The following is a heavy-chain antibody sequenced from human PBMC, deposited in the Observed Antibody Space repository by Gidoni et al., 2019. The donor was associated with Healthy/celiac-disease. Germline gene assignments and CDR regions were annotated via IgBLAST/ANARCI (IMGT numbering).Heavy chain of an antibody. CDR1: GGTFSSYA. V-gene: IGHV1-69*04. D-gene: IGHD2-2*01. J-gene: IGHJ5*02. CDR2: IIPILGIA. CDR3: ARALGYCSSTSCSFNWFDP. Sequence: QVQLVQSGAEVKKPGSSVKVSCKASGGTFSSYAISWVRQAPGQGLEWMGRIIPILGIANYAQKFQGRVTITADKSTSTAYMELSSLRSEDTAVYYCARALGYCSSTSCSFNWFDPWGQGTLVNVSS.